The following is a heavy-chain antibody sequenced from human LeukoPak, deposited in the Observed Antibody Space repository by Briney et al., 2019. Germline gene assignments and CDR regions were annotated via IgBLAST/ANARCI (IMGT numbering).Heavy chain of an antibody. CDR3: ARGEYQLLRSWFDP. V-gene: IGHV4-30-2*01. CDR2: IYHSGST. Sequence: PSETLSLTCAVSGGSISSGGYSWSWIRQPPGKGLEWIGYIYHSGSTYYNPSLKSRVTISVDRSKNQFSLKLSSVTAADTAVYYCARGEYQLLRSWFDPWGQGTLVTVSS. J-gene: IGHJ5*02. D-gene: IGHD2-2*01. CDR1: GGSISSGGYS.